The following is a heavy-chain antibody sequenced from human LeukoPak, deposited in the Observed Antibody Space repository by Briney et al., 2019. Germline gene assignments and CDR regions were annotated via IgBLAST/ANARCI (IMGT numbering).Heavy chain of an antibody. CDR2: ISSSSSYI. V-gene: IGHV3-21*01. CDR3: ARDYDSSGYYYVAYYYGMDV. J-gene: IGHJ6*02. D-gene: IGHD3-22*01. Sequence: GGSLRLSCAASGFTFSSYRMNWVRQAPVKGLEWVSSISSSSSYIYYADSVKGRFTISRDNAKNSLYLQMNSLRAEDTAVYYCARDYDSSGYYYVAYYYGMDVWGQGTTVTVSS. CDR1: GFTFSSYR.